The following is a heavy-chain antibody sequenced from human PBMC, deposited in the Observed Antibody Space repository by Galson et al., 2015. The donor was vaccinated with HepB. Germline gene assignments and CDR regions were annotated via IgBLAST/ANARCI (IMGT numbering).Heavy chain of an antibody. Sequence: SLRLSCAASGFTFGTNPMHWVRQAPGTGLEWVSAISGSGDSTFYADSVNDRFIISRDNSKNTLYLQMNSLTAVDTAVYYCVQSGGYCGGDCFYYFDNWGQGTLVAVSS. V-gene: IGHV3-23*01. CDR2: ISGSGDST. J-gene: IGHJ4*02. D-gene: IGHD2-21*01. CDR1: GFTFGTNP. CDR3: VQSGGYCGGDCFYYFDN.